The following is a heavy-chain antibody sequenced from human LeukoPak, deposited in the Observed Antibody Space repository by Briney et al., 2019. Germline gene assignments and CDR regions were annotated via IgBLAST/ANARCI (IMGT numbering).Heavy chain of an antibody. J-gene: IGHJ4*02. D-gene: IGHD3-22*01. CDR3: TIRRYYYDSSGYYGEDY. CDR1: GFTFGDYA. V-gene: IGHV3-49*04. CDR2: IRSKAYGGTT. Sequence: GGSLRLSCTASGFTFGDYAMSRVRQAPGKGLEWVGFIRSKAYGGTTEYAASVKGRFTISRDDSKSIAYLQMNSLKTEDTAVYYCTIRRYYYDSSGYYGEDYWGQGTLVTVSS.